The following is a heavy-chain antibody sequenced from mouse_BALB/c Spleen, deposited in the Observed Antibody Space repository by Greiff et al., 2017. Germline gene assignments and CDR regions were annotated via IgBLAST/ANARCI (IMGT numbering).Heavy chain of an antibody. CDR1: GYAFSSSW. CDR3: ARGGWYFDV. J-gene: IGHJ1*01. Sequence: VQLQQSGPELVKPGASVKISCKASGYAFSSSWMNWVKQRPGQGLEWIGRIYPGDGDTNYNGKFKGKATLTADKSSSTAYMQLSSLTSVDSAVYFCARGGWYFDVWGAGTTVTVSS. V-gene: IGHV1-82*01. CDR2: IYPGDGDT.